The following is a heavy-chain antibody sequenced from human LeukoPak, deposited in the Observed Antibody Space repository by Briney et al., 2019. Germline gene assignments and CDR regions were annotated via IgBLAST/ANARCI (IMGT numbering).Heavy chain of an antibody. CDR1: GGSISSYY. Sequence: KSSETPSLTCSVSGGSISSYYWSWIRQPPGQGLEWIGYIYYSGSTNYNPSLKSRVTISVDTSKNQFSLKLSSVTAADTAVYYCASSLVLSSSWDLYYYGMDVWGQGTTVTVSS. J-gene: IGHJ6*02. V-gene: IGHV4-59*01. CDR2: IYYSGST. D-gene: IGHD6-13*01. CDR3: ASSLVLSSSWDLYYYGMDV.